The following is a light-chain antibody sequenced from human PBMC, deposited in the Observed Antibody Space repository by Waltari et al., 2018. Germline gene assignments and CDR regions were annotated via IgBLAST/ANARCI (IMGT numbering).Light chain of an antibody. V-gene: IGLV1-44*01. CDR1: RSNIGSNA. J-gene: IGLJ2*01. Sequence: QSVLTQPPSTSGPPGQRVTLACSGSRSNIGSNAVNWYQQFPGTAPKLLLYRNDHRPSGVSDRFSGSKSGTSASLAITGLQSEDESDYYCAAWDDSLNGVVFGGGTKLTVL. CDR2: RND. CDR3: AAWDDSLNGVV.